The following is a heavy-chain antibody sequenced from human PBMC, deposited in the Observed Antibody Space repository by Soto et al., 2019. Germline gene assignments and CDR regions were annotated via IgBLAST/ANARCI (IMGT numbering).Heavy chain of an antibody. CDR2: IIPIFHTA. D-gene: IGHD2-2*01. CDR1: GDSFNSYA. J-gene: IGHJ6*02. V-gene: IGHV1-69*01. Sequence: QVQLVQSGAEVKKPGSSVKVSCKASGDSFNSYAISWVRQAPGQGLEWMGGIIPIFHTANHAQKFQARVTMTADESASTAYMELSGLRSEDTAMYYCARVGYCNTTNCLFYYYHYGMDVWGQGTTVTVS. CDR3: ARVGYCNTTNCLFYYYHYGMDV.